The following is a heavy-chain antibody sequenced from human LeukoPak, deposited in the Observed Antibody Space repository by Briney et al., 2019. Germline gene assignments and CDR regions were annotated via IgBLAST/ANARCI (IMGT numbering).Heavy chain of an antibody. CDR1: GFTFSNAW. D-gene: IGHD2-8*01. V-gene: IGHV3-15*01. CDR2: IKSKTDGGTT. Sequence: GGSLRLPCAASGFTFSNAWMSWVRQAPGKGLEWVGRIKSKTDGGTTDYAAPVKGRFTISRDDSKNTLYLKMHSLKTEDTAVYYCTTAGVRNRVVYWGQGTLVTVSS. J-gene: IGHJ4*02. CDR3: TTAGVRNRVVY.